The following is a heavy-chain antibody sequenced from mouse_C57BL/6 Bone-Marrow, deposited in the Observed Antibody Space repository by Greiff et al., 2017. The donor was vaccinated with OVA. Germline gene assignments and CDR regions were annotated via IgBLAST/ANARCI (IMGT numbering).Heavy chain of an antibody. CDR3: AREGYDRGYYFDY. CDR2: IDPSDSYT. CDR1: GYTFTSYW. D-gene: IGHD2-2*01. J-gene: IGHJ2*01. Sequence: QVQLQQPGAELVMPGASVKLSCKASGYTFTSYWMHWVKQRPGQGLEWIGEIDPSDSYTNYNQKFKGKSTLTVDKSSSTAYMQLGSLTSEDSAVYYCAREGYDRGYYFDYWGQGTTLTVSS. V-gene: IGHV1-69*01.